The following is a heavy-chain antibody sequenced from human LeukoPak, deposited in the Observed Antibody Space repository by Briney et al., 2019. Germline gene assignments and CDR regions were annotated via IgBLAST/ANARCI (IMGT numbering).Heavy chain of an antibody. D-gene: IGHD3-10*02. V-gene: IGHV3-15*01. J-gene: IGHJ6*04. CDR1: GFTFSNAW. CDR2: IKSKTDGGTT. Sequence: GGSLRLSCAAPGFTFSNAWMSWGRQAPGEGVGWVGRIKSKTDGGTTEYAARVKGRFTISRDNSKNTLYLQMNSLRAEDTAVYYCAELGITMIGGVWGKGTTVTISS. CDR3: AELGITMIGGV.